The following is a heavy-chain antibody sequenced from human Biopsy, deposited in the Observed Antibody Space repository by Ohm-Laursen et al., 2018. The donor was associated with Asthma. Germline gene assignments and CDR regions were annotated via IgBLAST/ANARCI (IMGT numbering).Heavy chain of an antibody. Sequence: TLSLTCTVSNGSISSNFYYWGWIRQPPGKGLEWVGSIHKNGIGYYKSSLKSRLTISVDTSKNQFSLKVTSVTAAGTAVYYCARQKLAAAEGPFDLWGQGTMVTVSS. CDR1: NGSISSNFYY. V-gene: IGHV4-39*01. J-gene: IGHJ3*01. CDR2: IHKNGIG. D-gene: IGHD6-13*01. CDR3: ARQKLAAAEGPFDL.